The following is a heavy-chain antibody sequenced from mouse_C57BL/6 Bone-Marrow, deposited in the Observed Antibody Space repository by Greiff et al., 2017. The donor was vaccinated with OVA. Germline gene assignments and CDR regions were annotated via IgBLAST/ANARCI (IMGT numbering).Heavy chain of an antibody. CDR3: AHYYLYFDY. D-gene: IGHD1-2*01. CDR2: ISTYYGDA. CDR1: GYTFTDYA. Sequence: QVQLQQSGPELVRPGVSVKISCKGSGYTFTDYAMHWVKQSHAKSLEWIGVISTYYGDASYNQKFKDEATMTVDKSSSTAYMELARLTSEDSAVYYCAHYYLYFDYWGQGTTLTVSS. J-gene: IGHJ2*01. V-gene: IGHV1-67*01.